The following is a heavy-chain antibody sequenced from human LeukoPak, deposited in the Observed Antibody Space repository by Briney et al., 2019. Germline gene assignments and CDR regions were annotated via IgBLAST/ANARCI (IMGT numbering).Heavy chain of an antibody. J-gene: IGHJ4*02. V-gene: IGHV4-38-2*02. D-gene: IGHD3-22*01. Sequence: SETLSLTCTVSGYSISSGYYWGWIRQPPGKGLEWIGSIYHSGSTYYNPSLKSRVTISVDTSKNQFSLKLSSVTAADTAVYYCARGSYSDSSGFYFDYWGQGTLVTVSS. CDR3: ARGSYSDSSGFYFDY. CDR2: IYHSGST. CDR1: GYSISSGYY.